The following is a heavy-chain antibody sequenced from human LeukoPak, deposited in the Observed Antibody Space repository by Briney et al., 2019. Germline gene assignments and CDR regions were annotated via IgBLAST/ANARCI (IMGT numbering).Heavy chain of an antibody. CDR2: INTSGGST. CDR3: ARDLGDGDYRRGHWFDP. V-gene: IGHV1-46*01. D-gene: IGHD4-17*01. Sequence: GASVKVSCKASGYTFTSYYMHWVRQAPGQGLEWMGIINTSGGSTSYAQKCQGRVTMTRDTSTSTVYMELSSLRSEDTAVYYCARDLGDGDYRRGHWFDPWGQGTLVTVSS. CDR1: GYTFTSYY. J-gene: IGHJ5*02.